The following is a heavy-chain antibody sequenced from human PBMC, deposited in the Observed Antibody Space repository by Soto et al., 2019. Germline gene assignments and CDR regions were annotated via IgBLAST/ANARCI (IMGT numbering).Heavy chain of an antibody. J-gene: IGHJ4*02. CDR2: IIPILGIA. Sequence: QVQLVQSGAEVKKPGSSVKVSCKASGGTFSSYTISWVRQAPGQGLEWMGRIIPILGIANYAQKFQGRVTITADKSTSTAYMELSSLRSEDTAVYYCARDRINDCGGNQGYWGQGTLVTVSS. CDR3: ARDRINDCGGNQGY. D-gene: IGHD4-17*01. V-gene: IGHV1-69*08. CDR1: GGTFSSYT.